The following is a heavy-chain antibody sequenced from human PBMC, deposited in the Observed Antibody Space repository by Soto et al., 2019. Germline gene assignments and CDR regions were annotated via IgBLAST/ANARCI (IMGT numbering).Heavy chain of an antibody. CDR2: INHSGST. CDR1: GGSFSGYY. Sequence: SETLSLTCAVYGGSFSGYYWSWIRQPPGKGLEWIGEINHSGSTNYNPSLKSRVTISVDKSKNQFSLKLSSVTAADTAVYYCARFLTVNHDAFDIWGQGAMVTVSS. CDR3: ARFLTVNHDAFDI. V-gene: IGHV4-34*01. J-gene: IGHJ3*02. D-gene: IGHD4-4*01.